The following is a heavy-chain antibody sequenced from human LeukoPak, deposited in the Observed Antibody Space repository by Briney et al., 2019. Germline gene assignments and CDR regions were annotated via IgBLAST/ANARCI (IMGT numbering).Heavy chain of an antibody. J-gene: IGHJ1*01. D-gene: IGHD3-3*01. Sequence: TGGSLRLSCAASGFTFSSYAMSWVRQAPGKGLEWVSAISGSGGSTYYADSVKGRFTISRDNSKNTLYLQMNSLRAEDTAVYYCATSWSGYYMGGYFQHWGQGTLVTVSS. V-gene: IGHV3-23*01. CDR2: ISGSGGST. CDR1: GFTFSSYA. CDR3: ATSWSGYYMGGYFQH.